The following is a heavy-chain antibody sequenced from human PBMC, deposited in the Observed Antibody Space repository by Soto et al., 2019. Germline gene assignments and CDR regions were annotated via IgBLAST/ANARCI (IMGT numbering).Heavy chain of an antibody. J-gene: IGHJ4*02. CDR1: GLTVNSNY. D-gene: IGHD3-9*01. V-gene: IGHV3-66*01. CDR3: ATLTKYDMLTGFYPG. Sequence: PGGSLRLSYAASGLTVNSNYMSWVRQAPGKGLEWVSVIYSDGSTYYADSVKGRFIISRDNSNNTLYFQMNSLRAEDTAVYYCATLTKYDMLTGFYPGWGQGT. CDR2: IYSDGST.